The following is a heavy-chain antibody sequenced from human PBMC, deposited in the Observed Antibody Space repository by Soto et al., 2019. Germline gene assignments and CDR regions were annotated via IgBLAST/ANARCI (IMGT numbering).Heavy chain of an antibody. D-gene: IGHD6-19*01. CDR3: ARGKQWLVGANPHKKYYFDY. J-gene: IGHJ4*02. CDR2: INHSGST. CDR1: GGSFSGYY. Sequence: PSETLSLTCAVYGGSFSGYYWSWIRQPPGKGLEWIGEINHSGSTNYNPSLKSRVTISVDTSKNQFSLKLSSVTAADTAVYYCARGKQWLVGANPHKKYYFDYWGKGTLVTVSS. V-gene: IGHV4-34*01.